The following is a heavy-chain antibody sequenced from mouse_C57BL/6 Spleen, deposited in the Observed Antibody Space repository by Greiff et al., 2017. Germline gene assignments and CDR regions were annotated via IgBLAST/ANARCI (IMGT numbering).Heavy chain of an antibody. J-gene: IGHJ4*01. D-gene: IGHD1-1*01. CDR1: GYTFTSYW. CDR2: IYPGSGST. CDR3: AREGIIGSSYDYYAMDY. Sequence: QVQLQQPGAELVKPGASVKMSCKASGYTFTSYWITWVKQRPGQGLEWIGDIYPGSGSTNYNEKFKSKATLTVDTSSSTAYMQLSSLTSEDSAVYYCAREGIIGSSYDYYAMDYWGQGTSVTVSS. V-gene: IGHV1-55*01.